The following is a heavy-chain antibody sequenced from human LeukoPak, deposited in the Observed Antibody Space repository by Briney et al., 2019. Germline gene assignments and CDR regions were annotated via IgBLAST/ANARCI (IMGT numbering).Heavy chain of an antibody. CDR3: ARDALIANYYYGMDV. CDR1: GGSISSYY. D-gene: IGHD2-21*01. CDR2: TYYSGST. V-gene: IGHV4-59*01. J-gene: IGHJ6*02. Sequence: PSETLSLTCTVSGGSISSYYWSWIRQPPGKGLEWIGHTYYSGSTNYNPSLKSRVTISVDTSKNQFSLKLSSVTAADTAVYYCARDALIANYYYGMDVWGQGTTVTVSS.